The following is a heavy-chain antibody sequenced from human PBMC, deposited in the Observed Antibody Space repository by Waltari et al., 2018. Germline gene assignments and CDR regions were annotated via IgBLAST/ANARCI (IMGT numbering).Heavy chain of an antibody. V-gene: IGHV1-18*04. CDR3: AREPLLLDY. CDR2: INTVTGKT. CDR1: GSTLTRNG. Sequence: QVQLVQSGAEVTKPGASVKVSCRASGSTLTRNGISWVRQAPGQGLEWMGWINTVTGKTDYAQKFQGRVTMSTDTSTSTVHMELWSLRSDDTAVYYCAREPLLLDYWGQGTLVTVSS. J-gene: IGHJ4*02.